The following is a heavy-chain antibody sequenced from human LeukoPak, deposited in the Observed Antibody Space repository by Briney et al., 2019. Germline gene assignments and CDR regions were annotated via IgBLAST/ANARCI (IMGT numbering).Heavy chain of an antibody. CDR2: INHSGST. J-gene: IGHJ6*03. CDR1: GGSFSGYY. D-gene: IGHD4-17*01. CDR3: ARLGDYRPNYYYYYYMDV. V-gene: IGHV4-34*01. Sequence: SETLSLTCAVYGGSFSGYYWSWIRQPPGKGLEWIGEINHSGSTNYNPSLKSRVTISVDTSKNQFSLKLSSVTAADTAVYYCARLGDYRPNYYYYYYMDVWGKGTTVTISS.